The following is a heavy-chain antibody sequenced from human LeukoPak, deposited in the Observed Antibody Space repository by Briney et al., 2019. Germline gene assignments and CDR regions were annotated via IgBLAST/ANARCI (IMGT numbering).Heavy chain of an antibody. CDR1: GYSISSGYY. CDR3: ARDRRLLLFEDNADFDY. V-gene: IGHV4-38-2*02. Sequence: PSETLSLTCTVSGYSISSGYYWGWIRQPPGKGLEWIGSIYHSGSTYYNPSLKSRVTTSVDTSKNQFSLKLSSVTAADTAVYYCARDRRLLLFEDNADFDYWGQGTLVTVSS. J-gene: IGHJ4*02. CDR2: IYHSGST. D-gene: IGHD2-15*01.